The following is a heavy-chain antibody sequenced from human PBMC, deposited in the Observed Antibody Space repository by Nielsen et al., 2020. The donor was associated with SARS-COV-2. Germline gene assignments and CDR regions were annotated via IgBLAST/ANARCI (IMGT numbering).Heavy chain of an antibody. D-gene: IGHD3-10*01. V-gene: IGHV4-30-2*01. Sequence: TLSLTCAVSGGSISSGGYSWSWIRQPPGKGLEWIGYIYHSGSTYYNPSLKSRVTISVDRSKNQFSLKLSSVTAADTAVYYCARTVITMVRGVIFDYWGQGTLVTVSS. CDR1: GGSISSGGYS. J-gene: IGHJ4*02. CDR2: IYHSGST. CDR3: ARTVITMVRGVIFDY.